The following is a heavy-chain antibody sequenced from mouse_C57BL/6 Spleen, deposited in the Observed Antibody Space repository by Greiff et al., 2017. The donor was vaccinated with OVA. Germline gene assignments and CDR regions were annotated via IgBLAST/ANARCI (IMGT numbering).Heavy chain of an antibody. CDR3: VREGYDYDPFFAY. D-gene: IGHD2-4*01. V-gene: IGHV10-1*01. CDR2: IRSKSNNYAT. Sequence: EVQRVESGGGLVQPKGSLKLSCAASGFSFNTYAMNWVRQAPGKGLEWVARIRSKSNNYATYYADSVKDRFTISRDDSESMLYLQMNNLKTEDTAMYYCVREGYDYDPFFAYWGQGTLVTVSA. J-gene: IGHJ3*01. CDR1: GFSFNTYA.